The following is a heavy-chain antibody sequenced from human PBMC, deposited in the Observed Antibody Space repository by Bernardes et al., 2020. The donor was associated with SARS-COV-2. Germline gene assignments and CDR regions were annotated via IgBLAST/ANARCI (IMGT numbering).Heavy chain of an antibody. V-gene: IGHV3-23*01. D-gene: IGHD4-17*01. CDR2: ITTSGDRS. J-gene: IGHJ4*02. Sequence: GGSLRLSCTGSGFIFSSCAMTWVRLAPGRGLEWVSAITTSGDRSYYADSVKGRFSISRDNSKNTLYLQMNSLRVEDTAIYYCAKGATMVTNPADYWGQGTLVTVSS. CDR3: AKGATMVTNPADY. CDR1: GFIFSSCA.